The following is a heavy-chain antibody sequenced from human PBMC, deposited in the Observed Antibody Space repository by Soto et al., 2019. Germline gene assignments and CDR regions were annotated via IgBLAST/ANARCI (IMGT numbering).Heavy chain of an antibody. V-gene: IGHV3-73*02. D-gene: IGHD2-2*02. J-gene: IGHJ6*02. CDR3: ARGQGAAIGDYYYHGMDV. CDR2: IRSRAHNFAT. CDR1: GFIFSGSA. Sequence: EVQLVESGGGLVQPGGSLKLSCAASGFIFSGSAIHWVRQASGKGLEWVGRIRSRAHNFATSSAASVKGRFTFSRDDSKNTAYLQMNTLKPEDTAVYYCARGQGAAIGDYYYHGMDVWGQGTTVTVSS.